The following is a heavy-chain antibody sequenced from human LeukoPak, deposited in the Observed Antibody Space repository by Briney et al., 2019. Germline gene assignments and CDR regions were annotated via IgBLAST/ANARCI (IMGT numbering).Heavy chain of an antibody. Sequence: GGSLRLSCAASGFTFNSYSMNWVRQAPGKGLEWVSYISSSSSTIYYADSVKGRFTISRDNAKNSLYLQMNSLRAEDTAVYYCARDGEATVDYWGQGTLVTVSS. CDR2: ISSSSSTI. CDR3: ARDGEATVDY. J-gene: IGHJ4*02. D-gene: IGHD3-10*01. CDR1: GFTFNSYS. V-gene: IGHV3-48*01.